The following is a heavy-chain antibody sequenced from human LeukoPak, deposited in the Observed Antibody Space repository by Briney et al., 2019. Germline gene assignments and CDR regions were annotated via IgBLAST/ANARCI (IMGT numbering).Heavy chain of an antibody. CDR1: GFTVSSNY. CDR2: ISYDGSNK. CDR3: ARSPSGRMVRGVIIGFDY. D-gene: IGHD3-10*01. Sequence: GSLRLSCAASGFTVSSNYMNWVRQAPGKGLEWVAVISYDGSNKYYADSVKGRVTISRDNSKNTLYLQMNSLRAEDTAVYYCARSPSGRMVRGVIIGFDYWGQGTLVTVSS. V-gene: IGHV3-30*03. J-gene: IGHJ4*02.